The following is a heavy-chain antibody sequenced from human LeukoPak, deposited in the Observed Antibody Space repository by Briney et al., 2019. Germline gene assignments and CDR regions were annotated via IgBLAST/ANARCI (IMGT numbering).Heavy chain of an antibody. CDR3: AKGYDFWSGAYDY. V-gene: IGHV3-20*04. Sequence: GGSLRLSCAASGFTFDDHGMSWVRQAPGKGLEWVSGIKWDGGRTGYADSVKGRFTISRDNAKNSVYLQMNSLRAEDTAVYYCAKGYDFWSGAYDYWGQGTWSPSPQ. J-gene: IGHJ4*02. CDR2: IKWDGGRT. CDR1: GFTFDDHG. D-gene: IGHD3-3*01.